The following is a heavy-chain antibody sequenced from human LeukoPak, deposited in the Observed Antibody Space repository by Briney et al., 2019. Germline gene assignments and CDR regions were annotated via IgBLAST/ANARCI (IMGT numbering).Heavy chain of an antibody. J-gene: IGHJ4*02. Sequence: TGGSLRLSCAASGFTFSGYWMHWVRQAPGKGLVWVSRISSDGRSTNYADSVKGRFTISRDNAKNTLYLQMNSLRAEDTAVYCCASDTVDTALGIDYWGQGTLVTVPS. V-gene: IGHV3-74*01. CDR1: GFTFSGYW. D-gene: IGHD5-18*01. CDR3: ASDTVDTALGIDY. CDR2: ISSDGRST.